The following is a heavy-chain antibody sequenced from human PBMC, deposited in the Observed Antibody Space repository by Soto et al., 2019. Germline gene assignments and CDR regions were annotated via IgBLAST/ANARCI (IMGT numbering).Heavy chain of an antibody. Sequence: SVQVSCKASGGTFSSYAISWVRQAPGQGLEWMGGIIPIFGTANYAQKFQGRVTITADESTSTAYMELSSLRSEDTAVYYCARAPAYYYYGMDGWGQGTTVTVYS. V-gene: IGHV1-69*13. CDR1: GGTFSSYA. CDR3: ARAPAYYYYGMDG. J-gene: IGHJ6*02. CDR2: IIPIFGTA.